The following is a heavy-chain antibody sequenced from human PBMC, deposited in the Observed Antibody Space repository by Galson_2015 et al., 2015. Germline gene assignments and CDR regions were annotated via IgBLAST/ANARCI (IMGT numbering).Heavy chain of an antibody. V-gene: IGHV3-15*01. CDR3: TTGIYGSGTPFDY. CDR2: ITSKTDGGTT. D-gene: IGHD3-10*01. J-gene: IGHJ4*02. CDR1: GFTFSNAW. Sequence: SLRLSCAASGFTFSNAWMSWVRQAPGKGLEWVGRITSKTDGGTTDYAAPVEGRFTISRDDSKNTLYLQTNSLKTEDTAVYYCTTGIYGSGTPFDYWGQGTLVTVSS.